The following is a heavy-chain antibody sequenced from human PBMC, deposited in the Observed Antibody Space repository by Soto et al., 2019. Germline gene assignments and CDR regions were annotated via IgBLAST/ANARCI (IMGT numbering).Heavy chain of an antibody. CDR1: GFTFSSYG. CDR2: IWYDGSNK. Sequence: GGSLRLSCVASGFTFSSYGMHWVRQAPGKGLEWVAVIWYDGSNKYYADSVKGRFTISRDNSKNTLYLQMNSLRAEDTAVYYCARDRVRVVPAASRTTYYYYGMDVWGQGTTVTVSS. J-gene: IGHJ6*02. V-gene: IGHV3-33*08. CDR3: ARDRVRVVPAASRTTYYYYGMDV. D-gene: IGHD2-2*01.